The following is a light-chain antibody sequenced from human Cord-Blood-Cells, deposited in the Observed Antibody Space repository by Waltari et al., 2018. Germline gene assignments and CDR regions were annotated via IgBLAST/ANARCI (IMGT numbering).Light chain of an antibody. CDR2: KSS. CDR3: MQATQFPHLYT. J-gene: IGKJ2*01. CDR1: QSLVHREGNTY. Sequence: DIVMTQTPLSSPVTLGQPASISCRSSQSLVHREGNTYLSWLEQRPGQPPRLLIYKSSNRFSGVPDRCSGSGAGADVTQKISRVEAEDVGVYYCMQATQFPHLYTFGQGTKLEIK. V-gene: IGKV2-24*01.